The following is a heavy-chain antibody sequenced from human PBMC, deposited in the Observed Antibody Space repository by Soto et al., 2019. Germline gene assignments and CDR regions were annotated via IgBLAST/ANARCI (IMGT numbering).Heavy chain of an antibody. J-gene: IGHJ4*02. CDR2: SIPIFGTA. CDR3: ASISSSWPPHYYFDY. V-gene: IGHV1-69*12. D-gene: IGHD6-13*01. CDR1: GGTFSSYA. Sequence: QVQLVQSGAEVKKPGSSVKVSCKASGGTFSSYAISWVRQAPGQGLEWMGGSIPIFGTANYAQKFQGRVTITADESTSTAYMELSSLRSEDTAVYYCASISSSWPPHYYFDYWGQGTLVTVSS.